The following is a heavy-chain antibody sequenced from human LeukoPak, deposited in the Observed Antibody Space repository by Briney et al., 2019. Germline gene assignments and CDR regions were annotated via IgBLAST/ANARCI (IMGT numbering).Heavy chain of an antibody. J-gene: IGHJ5*02. Sequence: PSETLSLTCTVSGDSISSSTYYWGWIRQPPGKGLEWIGSIYYNGRTYYSPSLKSRGTISIDTSNQFSLRLDSMTAADTAVYYCVRDPKSAVAADWFDPWGQGTLVTVSS. V-gene: IGHV4-39*07. CDR1: GDSISSSTYY. D-gene: IGHD6-19*01. CDR3: VRDPKSAVAADWFDP. CDR2: IYYNGRT.